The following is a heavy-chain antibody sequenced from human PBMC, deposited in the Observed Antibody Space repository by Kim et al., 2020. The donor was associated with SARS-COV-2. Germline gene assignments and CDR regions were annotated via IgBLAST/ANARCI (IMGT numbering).Heavy chain of an antibody. CDR1: GVSISSYY. Sequence: SETLSLTCSVSGVSISSYYWSWIRQPPGQGLEWIGYVYYTGSANYNPSLRRQVTISVDTSKNKFSLKLSSVTAAATAVYYCAGTAGGATFADWGRGALV. CDR2: VYYTGSA. CDR3: AGTAGGATFAD. J-gene: IGHJ4*02. D-gene: IGHD3-16*01. V-gene: IGHV4-59*08.